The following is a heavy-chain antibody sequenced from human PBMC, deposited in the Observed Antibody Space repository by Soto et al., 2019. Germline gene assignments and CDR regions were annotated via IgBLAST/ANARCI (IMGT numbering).Heavy chain of an antibody. J-gene: IGHJ6*02. D-gene: IGHD3-10*01. V-gene: IGHV4-39*02. Sequence: QLQLQESGPGLVKPSETLSLTCAVSGGSISSSGSYWSWIRQPPGKGLEWIGSISYSGSPFYNPSLYRRGTISVDKPKNHFSLRLSSVTAADPAVYYCARRYSYGSWKYGMDLWGQGTTVTVSS. CDR1: GGSISSSGSY. CDR3: ARRYSYGSWKYGMDL. CDR2: ISYSGSP.